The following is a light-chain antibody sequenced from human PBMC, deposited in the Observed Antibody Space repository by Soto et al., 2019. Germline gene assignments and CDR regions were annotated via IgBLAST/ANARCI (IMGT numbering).Light chain of an antibody. Sequence: DIVMTQSPLSLPVTPGEPASISCRSSQSLLHSNGYNYLDWYLQKPGQSPQLLIYLGSNRASGVPDRFSGSGSGTDFTLKISRVEAEDVGVYYCMQALKTPHSAFGPGTKVDIK. CDR1: QSLLHSNGYNY. J-gene: IGKJ3*01. CDR2: LGS. V-gene: IGKV2-28*01. CDR3: MQALKTPHSA.